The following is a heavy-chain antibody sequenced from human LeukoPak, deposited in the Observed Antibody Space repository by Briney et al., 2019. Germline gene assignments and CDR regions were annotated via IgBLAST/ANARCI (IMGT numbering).Heavy chain of an antibody. CDR3: ARAPTQKERRRERYYYYGMDV. D-gene: IGHD1-1*01. V-gene: IGHV3-23*01. Sequence: GGSLRLSWAASGFPFSSYAMSWVRQAPGKGLEWVSAISGSGGSTYYADSVKGRFTISRDNSKNTLYLQMNSLRAEDTAVYYCARAPTQKERRRERYYYYGMDVWGQGTTVTVSS. CDR1: GFPFSSYA. J-gene: IGHJ6*02. CDR2: ISGSGGST.